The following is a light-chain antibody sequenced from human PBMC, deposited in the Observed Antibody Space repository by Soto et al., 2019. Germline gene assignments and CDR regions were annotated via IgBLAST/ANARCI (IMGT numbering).Light chain of an antibody. CDR2: EVS. CDR3: SSYAGSFSLGV. V-gene: IGLV2-8*01. J-gene: IGLJ2*01. CDR1: SSDVGDYNY. Sequence: QSALTQPSSASGSLGQSVTISCTGSSSDVGDYNYVSWYQQHPGKAPKLMIYEVSKRPSGVPDRFSGSKSGNTASLTVSGLQAEDEADYYCSSYAGSFSLGVFGGGTKVTVL.